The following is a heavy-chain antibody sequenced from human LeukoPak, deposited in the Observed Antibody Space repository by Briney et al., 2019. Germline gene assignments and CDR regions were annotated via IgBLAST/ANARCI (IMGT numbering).Heavy chain of an antibody. Sequence: GMSLRLSCAASGFTFDDYAMHWVRQAPGKGLEWVSGISWNSGSIAYADSVKGRFTISRDNAKNSLYLHMSSLRAEDTALYHCAKDYTTMGRGAGGYWGQGTLVTVSS. J-gene: IGHJ4*02. D-gene: IGHD5-18*01. CDR2: ISWNSGSI. CDR1: GFTFDDYA. CDR3: AKDYTTMGRGAGGY. V-gene: IGHV3-9*01.